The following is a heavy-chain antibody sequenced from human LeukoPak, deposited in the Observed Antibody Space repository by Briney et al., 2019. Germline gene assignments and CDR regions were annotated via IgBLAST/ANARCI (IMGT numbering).Heavy chain of an antibody. V-gene: IGHV4-34*01. CDR2: IYYSGTT. D-gene: IGHD6-6*01. CDR3: ARDFSSSSTVYYYYYMDV. J-gene: IGHJ6*03. CDR1: GGSFSGYY. Sequence: SETLSLTCAVYGGSFSGYYWSWIRQSPGKGLEWIGTIYYSGTTYYNPSLKSRVTISLDTLKNQFSLKLSSVTAADTAIYYCARDFSSSSTVYYYYYMDVWGKGTTVTVSS.